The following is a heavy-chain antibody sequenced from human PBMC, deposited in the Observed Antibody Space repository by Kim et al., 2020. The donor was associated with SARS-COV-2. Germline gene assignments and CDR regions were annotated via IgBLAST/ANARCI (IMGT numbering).Heavy chain of an antibody. V-gene: IGHV3-15*01. J-gene: IGHJ6*02. CDR1: GFTFSNAW. CDR2: IKSKTDGGTT. Sequence: GGSLRLSCAASGFTFSNAWMSWVRQAPGKGLEWVGRIKSKTDGGTTDYAAPVKGRFTISRDDSKNTLYLQMNSLKTEDTAVYYCTTEGDRRTDMSCSSTSCYYYYYYDGMDVWGPGTTVTVSS. CDR3: TTEGDRRTDMSCSSTSCYYYYYYDGMDV. D-gene: IGHD2-2*01.